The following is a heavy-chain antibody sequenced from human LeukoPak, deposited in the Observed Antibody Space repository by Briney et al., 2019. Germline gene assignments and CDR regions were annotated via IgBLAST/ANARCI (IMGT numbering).Heavy chain of an antibody. CDR2: IYSGDST. Sequence: GGSLRLSCAASGLIVSSNYMSWVRQAPGKGLEWVSVIYSGDSTYYADPVKGRFTISRDNSKNTLYLQMNSLRAEDTAVYYCAREKAGTATLGNYWGQGTLVTVSS. J-gene: IGHJ4*02. D-gene: IGHD1-7*01. CDR3: AREKAGTATLGNY. V-gene: IGHV3-66*02. CDR1: GLIVSSNY.